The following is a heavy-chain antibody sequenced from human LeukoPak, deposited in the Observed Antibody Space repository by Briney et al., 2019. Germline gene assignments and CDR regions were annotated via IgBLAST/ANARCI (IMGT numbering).Heavy chain of an antibody. CDR2: ITPILGIA. Sequence: SVKVSCKASGGTFSSYAISWVRQAPGQGLEWMGRITPILGIANYAQKFQGRVTITAGKSTSTAYMELSSLRSEDTAVYYCARDSSEPITIFGVVIIPTYFDYWGQGTLVTVSS. CDR1: GGTFSSYA. V-gene: IGHV1-69*04. J-gene: IGHJ4*02. CDR3: ARDSSEPITIFGVVIIPTYFDY. D-gene: IGHD3-3*01.